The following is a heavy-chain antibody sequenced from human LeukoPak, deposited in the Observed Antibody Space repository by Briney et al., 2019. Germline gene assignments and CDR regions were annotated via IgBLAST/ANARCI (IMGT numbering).Heavy chain of an antibody. CDR2: IYYSGST. J-gene: IGHJ4*02. V-gene: IGHV4-30-4*01. CDR3: AREGRIPAAMLDYFDY. D-gene: IGHD2-2*01. Sequence: SETLSLTCTVSGASVSSSNYYWSWIRQPPGKGLEWIGYIYYSGSTYYNPSLKSRVTISVDTSKNQFSLKLSSVTAADTAVYYCAREGRIPAAMLDYFDYWGQGTLVTVSS. CDR1: GASVSSSNYY.